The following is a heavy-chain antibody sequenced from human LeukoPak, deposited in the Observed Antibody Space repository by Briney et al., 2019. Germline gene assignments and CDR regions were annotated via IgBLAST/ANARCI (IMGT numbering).Heavy chain of an antibody. V-gene: IGHV3-23*01. CDR2: ISGSGGST. J-gene: IGHJ4*02. CDR3: AKDGLDYYDSSGYYYNY. Sequence: GGSLRLSCAASGFTFSSYAMSWVRQAPGKGLEWVSAISGSGGSTYYADSVKGRFTISRDNSKSTLYLQMNSLRAEDTAVYYCAKDGLDYYDSSGYYYNYWGQGTLVTVSS. CDR1: GFTFSSYA. D-gene: IGHD3-22*01.